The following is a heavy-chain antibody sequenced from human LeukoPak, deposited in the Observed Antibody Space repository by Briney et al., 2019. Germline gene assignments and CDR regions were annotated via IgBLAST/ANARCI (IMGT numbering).Heavy chain of an antibody. CDR3: ARDGVGYYDSSGYYYFQH. Sequence: ASVKVSCKASGYTFTGYYIHWVRQAPGQGLEWIGRINPNSGGTNYAQKFQGRVTMTRDTSISTAYMELSRLRSDDTAVYYCARDGVGYYDSSGYYYFQHWGQGTLVTVSS. CDR1: GYTFTGYY. D-gene: IGHD3-22*01. CDR2: INPNSGGT. V-gene: IGHV1-2*06. J-gene: IGHJ1*01.